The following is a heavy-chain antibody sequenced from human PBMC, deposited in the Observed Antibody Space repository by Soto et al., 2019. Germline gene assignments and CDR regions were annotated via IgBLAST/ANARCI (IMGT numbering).Heavy chain of an antibody. Sequence: SETLSLTCTVSGGSISSSSYYWGWIRQPPGKGLEWIGSIYYSGSTYYNPSLKSRVTISVDTSKNQSSLKLSSVTAADTAVYYCASRTPTGTTSGDDAFDIWGQGTMVTVSS. J-gene: IGHJ3*02. CDR3: ASRTPTGTTSGDDAFDI. CDR2: IYYSGST. D-gene: IGHD1-1*01. V-gene: IGHV4-39*01. CDR1: GGSISSSSYY.